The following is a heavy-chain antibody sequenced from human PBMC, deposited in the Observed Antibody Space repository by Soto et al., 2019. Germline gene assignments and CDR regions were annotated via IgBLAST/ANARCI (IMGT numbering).Heavy chain of an antibody. J-gene: IGHJ6*02. CDR2: IDASGNT. D-gene: IGHD6-13*01. CDR1: VDSITTYY. V-gene: IGHV4-4*07. CDR3: ARYSNNWFQTEGMDV. Sequence: SETLSLTCTVSVDSITTYYWSWIRQPAGKGLEWIGRIDASGNTNYNPSLNSRVTMSIDTSKKQFPLKLTSVTAADTAIYYCARYSNNWFQTEGMDVWGQGTTVTVSS.